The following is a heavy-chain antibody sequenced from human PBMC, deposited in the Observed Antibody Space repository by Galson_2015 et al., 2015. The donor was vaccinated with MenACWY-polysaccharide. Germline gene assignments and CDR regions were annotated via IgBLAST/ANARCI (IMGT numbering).Heavy chain of an antibody. V-gene: IGHV1-18*01. CDR3: ARGGGFCSTSSCRNWFDP. Sequence: SVKVSCKASGYTFSSHAITWVRQAPGQGLEWMGWISTYNGDTNYAQKFQGRVTMTTDTSASTAYMELRSLRSDDTAVYYCARGGGFCSTSSCRNWFDPWGQGTLVTVSS. CDR1: GYTFSSHA. CDR2: ISTYNGDT. J-gene: IGHJ5*02. D-gene: IGHD2-2*01.